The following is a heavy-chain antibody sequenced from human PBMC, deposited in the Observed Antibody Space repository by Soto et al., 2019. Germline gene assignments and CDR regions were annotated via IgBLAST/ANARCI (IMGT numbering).Heavy chain of an antibody. CDR1: GYTFTSYT. Sequence: QVQLLQSGGQVKKPGSSVKVSCKPSGYTFTSYTITWIRHAPGQGLEWVGWIGPSSGNTDSARNLQGRVTMTTDTSTRTAYMELRSLRSDDTAVYYCASDTGNFFDYWGQRTLVTGSS. V-gene: IGHV1-18*01. CDR3: ASDTGNFFDY. J-gene: IGHJ4*02. CDR2: IGPSSGNT.